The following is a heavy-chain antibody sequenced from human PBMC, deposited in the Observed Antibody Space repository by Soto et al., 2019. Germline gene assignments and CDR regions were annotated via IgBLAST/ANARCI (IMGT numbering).Heavy chain of an antibody. V-gene: IGHV1-18*01. CDR1: GYTFTSYG. CDR3: SVSPRAEVGALDY. Sequence: ASVKVSCKASGYTFTSYGISWVRQAPGQGLEWMGWISAYNGNTNYAQKLQGRVTITTDTSTSTASMELSSLTSDDTAVYYCSVSPRAEVGALDYWGQGALVTVSS. D-gene: IGHD1-26*01. CDR2: ISAYNGNT. J-gene: IGHJ4*02.